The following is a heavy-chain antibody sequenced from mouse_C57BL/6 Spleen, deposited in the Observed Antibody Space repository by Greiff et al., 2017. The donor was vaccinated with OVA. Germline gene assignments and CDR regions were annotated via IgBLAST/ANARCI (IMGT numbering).Heavy chain of an antibody. CDR3: ARHPRLPYAMDY. CDR1: GFSLTSYG. V-gene: IGHV2-6-1*01. Sequence: VNVVESGPGLVAPSQSLSITCTVSGFSLTSYGVHWVRQPPGKGLEWLVVIWSDGSTTYNSALKSRLSISKDNSKSQVFLKMNSLQTDDTAMYYCARHPRLPYAMDYWGQGTSVTVSS. D-gene: IGHD2-2*01. CDR2: IWSDGST. J-gene: IGHJ4*01.